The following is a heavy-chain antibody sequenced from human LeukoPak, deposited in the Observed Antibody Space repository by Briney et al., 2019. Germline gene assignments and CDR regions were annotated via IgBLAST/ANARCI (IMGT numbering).Heavy chain of an antibody. CDR2: IIPIFGTA. CDR1: GGTFSSYA. V-gene: IGHV1-69*13. CDR3: ARDPNKAVADLHGMDV. D-gene: IGHD6-19*01. Sequence: ASVKVSCKASGGTFSSYAISWVRQAPGRGLEWMGGIIPIFGTANYAQKFQGRVTITADESTSTAYMELSSLRSEDTAVYYCARDPNKAVADLHGMDVWGQGTTVTVSS. J-gene: IGHJ6*02.